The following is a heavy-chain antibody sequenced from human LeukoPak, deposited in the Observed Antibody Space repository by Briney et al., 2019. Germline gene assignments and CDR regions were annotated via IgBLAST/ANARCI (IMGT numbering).Heavy chain of an antibody. D-gene: IGHD6-13*01. CDR2: IKQDGREI. J-gene: IGHJ4*02. CDR3: ARSYSRFDY. CDR1: EFTFSSYW. Sequence: GGSLRLSCVASEFTFSSYWMSWVRQAPGRGLEWVASIKQDGREISYVDSVKGRVTISRDNAKKSLYLQMNSLRAEDTAVYYCARSYSRFDYWGQGTLVTVSS. V-gene: IGHV3-7*01.